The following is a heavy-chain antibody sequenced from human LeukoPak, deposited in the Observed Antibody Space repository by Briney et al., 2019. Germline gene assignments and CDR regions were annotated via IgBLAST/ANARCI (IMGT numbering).Heavy chain of an antibody. CDR2: IYHSGST. J-gene: IGHJ4*02. CDR3: ARDRGYNSGSAYFDY. Sequence: SETLSLTCAVSGDSISSGGYSWSWSRQPPGKGLEWIGYIYHSGSTYYNPSLKSRVTISVDMSKNQFSLKLSSVTAADTAVYYCARDRGYNSGSAYFDYWGQGTLVTVSS. CDR1: GDSISSGGYS. D-gene: IGHD6-19*01. V-gene: IGHV4-30-2*01.